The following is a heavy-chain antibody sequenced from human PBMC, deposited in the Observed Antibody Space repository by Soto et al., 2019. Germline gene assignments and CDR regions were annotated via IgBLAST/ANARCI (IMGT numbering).Heavy chain of an antibody. CDR1: GGSISSYY. CDR3: ARGGYYTPRPNDAFDI. CDR2: MYYSGTT. D-gene: IGHD2-15*01. J-gene: IGHJ3*02. V-gene: IGHV4-59*01. Sequence: QVQVQESGPGLVKPSETLSLTRTVSGGSISSYYWSWIRQPPGKGLEWIGYMYYSGTTNYNPSLKNRVTISVDTSENQSSLKLTSVTAADTAVYYCARGGYYTPRPNDAFDIWGQGTMVAVSS.